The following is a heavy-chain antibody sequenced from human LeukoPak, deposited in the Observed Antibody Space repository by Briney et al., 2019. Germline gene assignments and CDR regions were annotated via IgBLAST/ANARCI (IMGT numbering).Heavy chain of an antibody. D-gene: IGHD2-2*01. Sequence: PGGSLRLSCAASGFTFSSYWMHWVRQAPGKGLVWVSRINTDGSSTSYADSVKGRFTISRDNAKNSLNLQMNSLRAEDTAVYYCATSSNAPGNHWGQGTLVTVSS. CDR1: GFTFSSYW. CDR3: ATSSNAPGNH. V-gene: IGHV3-74*01. J-gene: IGHJ5*02. CDR2: INTDGSST.